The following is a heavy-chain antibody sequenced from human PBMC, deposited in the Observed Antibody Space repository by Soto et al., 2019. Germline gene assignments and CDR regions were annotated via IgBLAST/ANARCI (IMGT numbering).Heavy chain of an antibody. V-gene: IGHV1-18*01. Sequence: ASVKVSCKASGYTFTSYGISWVRQAPGQGLEWMGWISAYNGNTNYAQKLQGRVTMTTDTSTSTAYMELRSLRSDDTAVYYCARSTSGYSSSRTSDYWGQGTLVTVPQ. CDR2: ISAYNGNT. J-gene: IGHJ4*02. CDR3: ARSTSGYSSSRTSDY. D-gene: IGHD6-13*01. CDR1: GYTFTSYG.